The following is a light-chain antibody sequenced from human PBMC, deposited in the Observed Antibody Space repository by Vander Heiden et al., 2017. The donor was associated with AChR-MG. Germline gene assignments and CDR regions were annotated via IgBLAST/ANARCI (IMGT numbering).Light chain of an antibody. CDR1: QSVNRN. Sequence: IVMTQSPVTLSASPGETATLSCRASQSVNRNLAWYQQIPGQTPRLLIYESSARATGIPARFSGSGSGTEFSLTISSLQSEDFAVYYWEQYDSWPTFGQPTKVE. CDR3: EQYDSWPT. V-gene: IGKV3-15*01. J-gene: IGKJ1*01. CDR2: ESS.